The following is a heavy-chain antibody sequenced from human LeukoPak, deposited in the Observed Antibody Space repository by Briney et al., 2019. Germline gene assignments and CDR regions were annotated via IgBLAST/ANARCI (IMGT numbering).Heavy chain of an antibody. CDR2: IYSGGST. J-gene: IGHJ6*03. V-gene: IGHV3-53*01. Sequence: PGGSLRLSCAASGFTVSSNYMSWVRQAPGKGLEWVSVIYSGGSTYYADSVKGRFTISRDNSKNTLYLQMNSLRAEDTAVYYCARESLRYCSGGSCYSGYYMGVWGKGTTVTISS. CDR3: ARESLRYCSGGSCYSGYYMGV. D-gene: IGHD2-15*01. CDR1: GFTVSSNY.